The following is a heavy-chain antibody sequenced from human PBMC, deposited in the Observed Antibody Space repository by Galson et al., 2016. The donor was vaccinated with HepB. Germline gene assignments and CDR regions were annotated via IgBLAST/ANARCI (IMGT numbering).Heavy chain of an antibody. J-gene: IGHJ4*02. D-gene: IGHD1-26*01. Sequence: SVKASCKASGYTFTSYGISWVRQAPGQGLEWMGWISAYNGNANYAQKLRGRVTMTTDTSTSTVYMELRSLRSDGTAVYYCARDAVSGNYYFLDYWGQGTLVTVSS. CDR3: ARDAVSGNYYFLDY. CDR2: ISAYNGNA. V-gene: IGHV1-18*01. CDR1: GYTFTSYG.